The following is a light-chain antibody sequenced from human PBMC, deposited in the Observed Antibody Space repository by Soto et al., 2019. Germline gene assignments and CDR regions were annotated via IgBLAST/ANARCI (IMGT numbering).Light chain of an antibody. CDR3: SSYTSSSLYV. J-gene: IGLJ1*01. Sequence: QSALTQPASVSGSPGQSITISCTGTSSDVGVYNYVSWYQQHPGKAPKLMIYEVSHRPSGVSNRFSGSKSGNRASLTISGLQAEDEADYYCSSYTSSSLYVFGTGTK. CDR2: EVS. V-gene: IGLV2-14*01. CDR1: SSDVGVYNY.